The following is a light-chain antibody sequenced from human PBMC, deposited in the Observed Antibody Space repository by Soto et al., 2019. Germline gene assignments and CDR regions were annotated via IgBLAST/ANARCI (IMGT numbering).Light chain of an antibody. V-gene: IGLV1-47*01. CDR2: RNN. CDR1: SSNIGSNY. J-gene: IGLJ2*01. Sequence: QSVLTQPPSASGTPGQRVTISCSGSSSNIGSNYVYWYQQLPGTAPKLLIYRNNQRPSGVPARLSGSKSGTSASLAISGLRSEDEADYYCAAWDDSLSVVVFGGGTQLTVL. CDR3: AAWDDSLSVVV.